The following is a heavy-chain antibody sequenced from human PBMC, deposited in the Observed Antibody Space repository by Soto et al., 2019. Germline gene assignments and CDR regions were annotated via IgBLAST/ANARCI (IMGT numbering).Heavy chain of an antibody. V-gene: IGHV1-46*01. CDR3: ARDHLGIAAGDFDL. Sequence: ASVKVSCKASGYTFTTYYMYWVRQAPGQGLEWMGIINPSGGSTSFAQKFQGRFTISRDDAKKSLFLQMNSLRADDTAVYYCARDHLGIAAGDFDLWGQGTLVTVSS. CDR2: INPSGGST. CDR1: GYTFTTYY. D-gene: IGHD6-19*01. J-gene: IGHJ4*02.